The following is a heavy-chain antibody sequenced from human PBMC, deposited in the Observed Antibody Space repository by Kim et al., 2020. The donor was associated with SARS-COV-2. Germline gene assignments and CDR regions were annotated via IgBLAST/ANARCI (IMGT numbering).Heavy chain of an antibody. CDR2: IYHSGST. D-gene: IGHD1-26*01. CDR1: GGSISSSNW. CDR3: ARDSNSYSGNYWHAFDI. J-gene: IGHJ3*02. Sequence: SETLSLTCAVSGGSISSSNWWSWVRQPPGKGLEWIGEIYHSGSTNYNPSLKSRVTISVDKSKNQFSLKLSSVTAADTAVYYCARDSNSYSGNYWHAFDIWGQGTMVTVSS. V-gene: IGHV4-4*02.